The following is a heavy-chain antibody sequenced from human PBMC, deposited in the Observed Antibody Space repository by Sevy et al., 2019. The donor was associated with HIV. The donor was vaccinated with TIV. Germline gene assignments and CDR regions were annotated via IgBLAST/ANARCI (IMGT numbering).Heavy chain of an antibody. D-gene: IGHD2-21*02. V-gene: IGHV3-30-3*01. CDR2: ISHDGNYK. Sequence: GGSLRLSCAASGFAFSNYDMHWVGQAPGKGLEWVAVISHDGNYKNYADSVKVRFTISRDDFKNTLYLQMSSLRPEDTAVYFCARLFSCGGDCYYLDYWGQGALVTVSS. CDR3: ARLFSCGGDCYYLDY. CDR1: GFAFSNYD. J-gene: IGHJ4*02.